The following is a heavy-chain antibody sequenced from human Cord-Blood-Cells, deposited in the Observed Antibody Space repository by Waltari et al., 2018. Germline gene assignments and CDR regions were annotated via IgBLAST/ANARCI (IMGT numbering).Heavy chain of an antibody. Sequence: EVQLVESGGGLVQPGGSLRLSCAASAFTFRSSWMSCVRQAPGKGLEWVANIKQDGSEKYYVDSVKGRFTISRDNAKNSLYLQMNSLRAEDTAVYYCARGVTAAGTDYWGQGTLVTVSS. V-gene: IGHV3-7*01. J-gene: IGHJ4*02. CDR2: IKQDGSEK. D-gene: IGHD6-13*01. CDR1: AFTFRSSW. CDR3: ARGVTAAGTDY.